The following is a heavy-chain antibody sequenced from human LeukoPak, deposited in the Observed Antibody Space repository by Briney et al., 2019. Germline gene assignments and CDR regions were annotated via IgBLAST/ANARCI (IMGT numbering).Heavy chain of an antibody. Sequence: ASVKVSCKASGYTFTSYYMHWARQAPGQGLEWMGIINPSGGSTSYAQKFQGRVTMTRDTSTSTVYMELSSLRSEGTAVYYCARSGVVPAAMADAFDIWGQGTMVTVSS. CDR1: GYTFTSYY. D-gene: IGHD2-2*01. V-gene: IGHV1-46*01. CDR3: ARSGVVPAAMADAFDI. J-gene: IGHJ3*02. CDR2: INPSGGST.